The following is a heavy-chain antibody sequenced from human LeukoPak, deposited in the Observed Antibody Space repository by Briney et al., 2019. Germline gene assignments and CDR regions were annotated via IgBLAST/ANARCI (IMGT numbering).Heavy chain of an antibody. CDR3: ARPYYDILTGYYGGAFDI. J-gene: IGHJ3*02. D-gene: IGHD3-9*01. CDR1: GYTFTSYG. CDR2: ISVYNGNT. Sequence: ASVKVSCKASGYTFTSYGISWVRQAPGQGVEWMGWISVYNGNTNYAQKLQGRVTMTTDTSTSTAYMELRSLRSDDTAVYYCARPYYDILTGYYGGAFDIWGQGTMVTVSS. V-gene: IGHV1-18*01.